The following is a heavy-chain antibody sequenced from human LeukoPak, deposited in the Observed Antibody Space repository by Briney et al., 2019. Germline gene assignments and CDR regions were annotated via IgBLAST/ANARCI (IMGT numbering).Heavy chain of an antibody. D-gene: IGHD3-22*01. CDR2: IIHIFGTA. Sequence: GASVKVSCKASGGTFSSYAISWVRQAPGQGLEWLGGIIHIFGTANYAQKFQCRATITADESTSTAYMALSSLRSEDTAVYYCARGTVGGHYYESSGYEPNDYWGQGTLVTVSS. J-gene: IGHJ4*02. V-gene: IGHV1-69*13. CDR3: ARGTVGGHYYESSGYEPNDY. CDR1: GGTFSSYA.